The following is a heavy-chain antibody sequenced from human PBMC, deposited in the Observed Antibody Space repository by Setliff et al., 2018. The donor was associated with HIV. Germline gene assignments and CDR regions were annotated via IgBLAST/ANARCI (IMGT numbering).Heavy chain of an antibody. CDR1: GGTFTSYV. D-gene: IGHD2-15*01. CDR3: ALPYCGGGNCWSSASLPPAGWFDP. V-gene: IGHV1-69*10. Sequence: SVKVSCKASGGTFTSYVISWVRQAPGQGLEWMGGIIPILGIASYSQKFQGRVTITADKSTSTAYMELSSLRSEDTAVYYCALPYCGGGNCWSSASLPPAGWFDPWGQGTLVTVSS. J-gene: IGHJ5*02. CDR2: IIPILGIA.